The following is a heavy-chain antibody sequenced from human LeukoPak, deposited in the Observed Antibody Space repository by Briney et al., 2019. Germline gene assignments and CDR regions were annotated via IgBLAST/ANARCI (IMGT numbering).Heavy chain of an antibody. V-gene: IGHV1-18*01. D-gene: IGHD6-13*01. J-gene: IGHJ4*02. Sequence: ASVKVSFKASGYTFTSYGISWVRQAPGQGLEWMGWISAYNGNTNYAQKLQGRVTMTTDTSTSTAYMELRSLRSDDTAVYYCARDRYGYSSSTGGYWGQGTLATVSS. CDR3: ARDRYGYSSSTGGY. CDR1: GYTFTSYG. CDR2: ISAYNGNT.